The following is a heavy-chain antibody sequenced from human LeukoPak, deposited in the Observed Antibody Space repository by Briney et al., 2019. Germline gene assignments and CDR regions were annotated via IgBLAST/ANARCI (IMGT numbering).Heavy chain of an antibody. CDR3: TTETTVLFHH. D-gene: IGHD1/OR15-1a*01. CDR2: IKSKTDGATR. CDR1: GFTFSNAW. V-gene: IGHV3-15*01. Sequence: GGSLRLSCAVSGFTFSNAWLSWVRQAPGKGLEWVGRIKSKTDGATRDYAAPVIGRFTISRDDSKNTLYLHMNRLKTEDTAVYYCTTETTVLFHHWGQGTLVTVSS. J-gene: IGHJ1*01.